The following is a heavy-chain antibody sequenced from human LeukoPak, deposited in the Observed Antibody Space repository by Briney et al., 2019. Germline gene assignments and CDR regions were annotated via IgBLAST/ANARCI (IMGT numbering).Heavy chain of an antibody. CDR3: ARDVDYYMDV. J-gene: IGHJ6*03. CDR2: ISYDGSNK. Sequence: GGSLRLSCAASRFTFSNYAMHWVRQAPGKGLEWVAVISYDGSNKYYADSVKGRFTISRGNSKDTLYLQMNSLRAKDTAVYYCARDVDYYMDVWGKGTTVTVSS. V-gene: IGHV3-30-3*01. CDR1: RFTFSNYA.